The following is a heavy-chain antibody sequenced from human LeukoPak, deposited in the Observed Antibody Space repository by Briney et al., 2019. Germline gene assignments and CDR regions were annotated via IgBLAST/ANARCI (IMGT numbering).Heavy chain of an antibody. CDR1: GSTFDDYA. D-gene: IGHD1-1*01. V-gene: IGHV3-20*04. CDR3: ARVQRELMWYYFDY. J-gene: IGHJ4*02. Sequence: GGSLRLSCAAPGSTFDDYAMGWVRHAPGKGLGWVSGINWNGGSTGYADSVKGRFTISRDNAKNSLYLQMNSLRVEDTALYYCARVQRELMWYYFDYWGQGTLVTVSS. CDR2: INWNGGST.